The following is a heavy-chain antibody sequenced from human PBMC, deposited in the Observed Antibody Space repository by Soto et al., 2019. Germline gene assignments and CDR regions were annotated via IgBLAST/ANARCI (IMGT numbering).Heavy chain of an antibody. D-gene: IGHD3-10*01. CDR2: VWYDGSKE. J-gene: IGHJ4*02. CDR3: ARAVRGVAIDY. CDR1: GFIFNTYG. V-gene: IGHV3-33*01. Sequence: QVQWVESGGGVVQPGRSLRLSCAASGFIFNTYGMHWVRQAPGKGLEWLAVVWYDGSKEYYADSVKGRFTISKDNSKNMVYLQMNRLRAEDTAVYYCARAVRGVAIDYWGQGTLVTVSS.